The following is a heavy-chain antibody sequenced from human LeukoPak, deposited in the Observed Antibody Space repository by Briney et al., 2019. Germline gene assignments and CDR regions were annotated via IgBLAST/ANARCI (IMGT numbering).Heavy chain of an antibody. CDR3: AKDTYYDFWSGRPHYFDY. J-gene: IGHJ4*02. Sequence: GGSLRLSCAASGFTFSSYGIHWVRQAPGKGLEWVAFMRSDGSSNYYADSVKGRFTISRDNAKNSLYLQMNSLRAEDMALYYCAKDTYYDFWSGRPHYFDYWGQGTLVTVSS. D-gene: IGHD3-3*01. V-gene: IGHV3-30*02. CDR2: MRSDGSSN. CDR1: GFTFSSYG.